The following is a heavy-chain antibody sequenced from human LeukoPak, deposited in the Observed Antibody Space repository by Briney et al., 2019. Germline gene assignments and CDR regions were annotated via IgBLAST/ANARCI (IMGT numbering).Heavy chain of an antibody. CDR3: ARASGMTTEFDY. J-gene: IGHJ4*02. CDR1: GYTFTSYY. D-gene: IGHD4-11*01. V-gene: IGHV1-46*01. Sequence: ASVKVSCKASGYTFTSYYMHWVRQAPGQGLEWMGIINPSGGSTSYAQKFQGRVTMTRDTSTSTVYIELSSLRSEDTAVYYCARASGMTTEFDYWGQGTLVTVSS. CDR2: INPSGGST.